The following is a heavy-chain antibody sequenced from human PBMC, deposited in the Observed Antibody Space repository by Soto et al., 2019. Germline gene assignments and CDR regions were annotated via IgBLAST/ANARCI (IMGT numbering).Heavy chain of an antibody. V-gene: IGHV4-34*01. CDR1: GGSFSGYY. J-gene: IGHJ3*02. CDR2: IDHSGRT. D-gene: IGHD3-22*01. Sequence: PSETLSLTCAVYGGSFSGYYWSWIRQPPGKGLEWIGEIDHSGRTKYSPSLKSRVTMSVDTSKNQFSLKLSSVTAADTAVYYCARWDSGDAHDSNADAFDIWGQGTMVTVSS. CDR3: ARWDSGDAHDSNADAFDI.